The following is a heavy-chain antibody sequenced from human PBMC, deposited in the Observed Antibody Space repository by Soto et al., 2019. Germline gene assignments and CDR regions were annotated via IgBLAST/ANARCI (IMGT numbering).Heavy chain of an antibody. V-gene: IGHV1-69*13. Sequence: SVKVSCKASGGTFSSYAISWVRQAPGQGLEWMGGIIPIFGTADYAQKFQGRVTITADESTSTAYMELSSLRSEDTAVYYCARSSNLWFGTDGNWFDPWGQGTLVTVSS. CDR3: ARSSNLWFGTDGNWFDP. J-gene: IGHJ5*02. CDR2: IIPIFGTA. D-gene: IGHD3-10*01. CDR1: GGTFSSYA.